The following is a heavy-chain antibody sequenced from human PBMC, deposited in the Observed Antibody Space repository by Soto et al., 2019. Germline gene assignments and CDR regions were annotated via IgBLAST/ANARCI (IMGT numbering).Heavy chain of an antibody. CDR1: GGSFSGYY. D-gene: IGHD3-3*01. J-gene: IGHJ3*01. CDR3: ARKFPSYYDFCIVYVGSQRSHVS. Sequence: PSETLSLTCAVYGGSFSGYYWSWIRQPPGKGLEWIGEINHSGSTNYNPSLKSRVTISVDTSKNQFSLKLSSVTAADTAVYYCARKFPSYYDFCIVYVGSQRSHVSWGPGIRATVS. CDR2: INHSGST. V-gene: IGHV4-34*01.